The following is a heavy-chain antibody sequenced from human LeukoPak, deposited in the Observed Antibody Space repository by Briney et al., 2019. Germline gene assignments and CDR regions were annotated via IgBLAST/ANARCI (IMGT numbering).Heavy chain of an antibody. D-gene: IGHD5-18*01. CDR1: GFSFSEDW. Sequence: HAGGSLRLSCAASGFSFSEDWMHWVRQAPGKGLVWVSRVNSDGSSTSYADSVKGRFTISRDNAKNTLYLQMNSLRVEDTAVYYCVRDTSIQRMDVWGKGTTVTVSS. J-gene: IGHJ6*03. CDR2: VNSDGSST. CDR3: VRDTSIQRMDV. V-gene: IGHV3-74*01.